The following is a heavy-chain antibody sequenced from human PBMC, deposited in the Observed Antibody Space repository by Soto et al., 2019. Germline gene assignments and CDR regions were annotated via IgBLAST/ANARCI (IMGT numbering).Heavy chain of an antibody. CDR3: ARDVLHSSCYYRFDP. V-gene: IGHV4-30-4*01. Sequence: SETLSLTCTVSGGSISSGDYYWSWLRQPPGKGIEWIGYIYYSGSTYYNPSLKSRVTISVDTSKNQFSLKLSSVSAADPAVYYCARDVLHSSCYYRFDPWGKGTRVTV. CDR2: IYYSGST. J-gene: IGHJ5*02. D-gene: IGHD3-22*01. CDR1: GGSISSGDYY.